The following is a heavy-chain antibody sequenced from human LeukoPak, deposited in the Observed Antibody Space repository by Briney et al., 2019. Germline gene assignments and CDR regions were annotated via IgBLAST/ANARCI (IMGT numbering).Heavy chain of an antibody. CDR2: INPNTGGT. V-gene: IGHV1-2*02. D-gene: IGHD6-19*01. CDR3: AREGPGSGCFFDY. CDR1: GYTFTAYY. Sequence: ASVKVSCKASGYTFTAYYMHWVRQAPGQGLEWMGWINPNTGGTNYAQKFQGRVTMTRDTSTSTVFMEVNSLRSEDTAMYYCAREGPGSGCFFDYWGQGTLVTVSS. J-gene: IGHJ4*02.